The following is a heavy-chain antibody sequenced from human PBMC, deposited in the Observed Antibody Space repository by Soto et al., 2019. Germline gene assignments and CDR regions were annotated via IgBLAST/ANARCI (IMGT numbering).Heavy chain of an antibody. J-gene: IGHJ4*02. CDR3: AKSTSWYYFN. D-gene: IGHD6-13*01. CDR1: GFNFGGSS. V-gene: IGHV3-21*01. CDR2: ISDSGGFI. Sequence: EVLLVESGGGLVKPGGSLRLSCAASGFNFGGSSMNCVRQSPRKGLEWVSSISDSGGFIKYADSVKGRFTISRDNAQNSLFLQMDSLRADDTAVEYCAKSTSWYYFNWGQGTLVTVSS.